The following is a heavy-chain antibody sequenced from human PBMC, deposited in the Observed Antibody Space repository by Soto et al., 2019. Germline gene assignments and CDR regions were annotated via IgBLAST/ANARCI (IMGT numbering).Heavy chain of an antibody. D-gene: IGHD3-3*01. J-gene: IGHJ6*03. Sequence: EVQLVESGGGLVQPGGSLRLSCAASGFTFSSYWMSWVRQAPGKGLEWVANIKQDRSEKYYVDSVKGRFTISRDNAKNSLYLQMNSLRAEDTAVYYCARDRTSTIFGVVVAAKNYYYYYYMDVWGKGTTVTVSS. CDR1: GFTFSSYW. CDR3: ARDRTSTIFGVVVAAKNYYYYYYMDV. CDR2: IKQDRSEK. V-gene: IGHV3-7*01.